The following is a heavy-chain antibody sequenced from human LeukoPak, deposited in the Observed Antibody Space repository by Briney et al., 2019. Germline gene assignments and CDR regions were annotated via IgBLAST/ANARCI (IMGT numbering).Heavy chain of an antibody. Sequence: GGSLRLSFAASGFPLSNYAMGWVRQTPGKGLGWLSAFSGSGGSTYYEDSVKGRFTISRDNSKNTLYLQMNSLRAEDTAVYYCAKVFCTSISCPFDYWGQGTLVTVSS. CDR1: GFPLSNYA. J-gene: IGHJ4*02. CDR3: AKVFCTSISCPFDY. V-gene: IGHV3-23*01. D-gene: IGHD2-2*01. CDR2: FSGSGGST.